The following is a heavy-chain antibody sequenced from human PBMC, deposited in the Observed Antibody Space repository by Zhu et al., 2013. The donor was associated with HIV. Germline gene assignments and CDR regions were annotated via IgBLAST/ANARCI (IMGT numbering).Heavy chain of an antibody. V-gene: IGHV1-46*01. D-gene: IGHD3-3*01. CDR3: ARDLREXVFNFWSGYLNAFDI. J-gene: IGHJ3*02. CDR2: INPSDSRT. Sequence: QVQLVQSGAEVKKPGASVKVSCKASGYTFSNYFIHWVRQAPGQGLEWMAMINPSDSRTSHAQKFQGTLTMTRDTSTSSIYMELRSLTSDDTAVYYCARDLREXVFNFWSGYLNAFDIWGQGTMVTVSS. CDR1: GYTFSNYF.